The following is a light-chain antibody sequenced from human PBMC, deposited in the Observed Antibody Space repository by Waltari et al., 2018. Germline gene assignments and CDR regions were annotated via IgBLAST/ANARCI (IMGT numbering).Light chain of an antibody. CDR2: DVS. Sequence: SALTQPASVSGSPGQSITLSCTGPSSDVGGYNYVSWYQQHPGKAPKLMIFDVSKRPSGVSYRFSGSKSGHTASLSISGLQAEDEADYFCSSYTSSSTLVFGTGTKVTVL. V-gene: IGLV2-14*01. CDR1: SSDVGGYNY. J-gene: IGLJ1*01. CDR3: SSYTSSSTLV.